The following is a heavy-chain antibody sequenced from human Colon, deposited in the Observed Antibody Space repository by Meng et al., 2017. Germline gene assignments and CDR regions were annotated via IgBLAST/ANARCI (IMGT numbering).Heavy chain of an antibody. J-gene: IGHJ4*02. CDR3: ARESSDSYIDH. CDR2: SNKNTGHP. CDR1: GYSLTTFA. V-gene: IGHV7-4-1*02. D-gene: IGHD2-15*01. Sequence: QVPMVQSGPEMEKPGDTVTISCKTSGYSLTTFAMNWVRQARGRGLEWVGWSNKNTGHPKYDEDFTGRFLFIFDNSANTEYLLTNSNMPDDTTVTYYARESSDSYIDHWGQGTLVTVSS.